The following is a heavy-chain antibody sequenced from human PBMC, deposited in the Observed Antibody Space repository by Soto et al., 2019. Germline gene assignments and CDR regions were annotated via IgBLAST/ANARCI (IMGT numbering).Heavy chain of an antibody. CDR1: GFTFSSYA. J-gene: IGHJ4*02. CDR3: AKRSSSSTFDY. Sequence: GGSLRLSCAASGFTFSSYAMSWVRQAPGKGLEWVSAISGSGGGTYYADSVKGRFTISRDNSKNTLFLQMNSLRAEDTAVYYCAKRSSSSTFDYWGQGTLVTVSS. D-gene: IGHD6-6*01. V-gene: IGHV3-23*01. CDR2: ISGSGGGT.